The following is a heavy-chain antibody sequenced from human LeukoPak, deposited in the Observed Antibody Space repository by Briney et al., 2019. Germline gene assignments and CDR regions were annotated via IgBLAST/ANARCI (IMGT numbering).Heavy chain of an antibody. Sequence: PSETLSLTCTVSDGSFSTYYWNWIRQPPGKGLEWIGNIFYSGSTNYNPSLKSRVTISVNTSRNQFSLRLISVTAADTAVYYCARDDRLGPAIPRDGFDIWGQGTMVTVSS. D-gene: IGHD2-21*02. V-gene: IGHV4-59*01. J-gene: IGHJ3*02. CDR3: ARDDRLGPAIPRDGFDI. CDR1: DGSFSTYY. CDR2: IFYSGST.